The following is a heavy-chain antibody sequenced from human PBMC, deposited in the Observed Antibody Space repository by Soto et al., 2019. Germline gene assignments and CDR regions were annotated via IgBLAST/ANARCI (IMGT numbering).Heavy chain of an antibody. CDR1: GGSISSSNW. Sequence: TSETLSLTCAVSGGSISSSNWWSWVRQPPGKGLEWIGYIYYSGSTNYNPSLKSRVTISVDTSKNQFSLKLSSVTAADTAVYYCARRNDFWSGYYLSWFDPWGQGTLVTVSS. J-gene: IGHJ5*02. D-gene: IGHD3-3*01. V-gene: IGHV4-4*02. CDR3: ARRNDFWSGYYLSWFDP. CDR2: IYYSGST.